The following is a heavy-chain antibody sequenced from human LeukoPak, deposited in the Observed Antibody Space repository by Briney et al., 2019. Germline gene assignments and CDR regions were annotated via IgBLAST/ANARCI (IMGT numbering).Heavy chain of an antibody. CDR3: ASLKPYGSGPAGGAFDI. D-gene: IGHD3-10*01. Sequence: PSETLSLTCSVSGGSISSSTYYWGWIRQPPGTGLEWIGSIYYSGSTYYNPSLKSRVTISVDTSKNQFSLKLSSVTAADTAVYYCASLKPYGSGPAGGAFDIRGQGTMVTVSS. CDR1: GGSISSSTYY. CDR2: IYYSGST. J-gene: IGHJ3*02. V-gene: IGHV4-39*07.